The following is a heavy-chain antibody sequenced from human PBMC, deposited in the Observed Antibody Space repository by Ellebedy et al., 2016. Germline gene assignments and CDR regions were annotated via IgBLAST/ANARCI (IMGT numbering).Heavy chain of an antibody. J-gene: IGHJ6*03. D-gene: IGHD2-8*01. CDR2: ISGSGGST. V-gene: IGHV3-23*01. CDR1: GFTFSSYA. CDR3: AREAYCTNGVCREGYYYYMDV. Sequence: GESLKISCAASGFTFSSYAMSWVRQAPGKGLEWVSAISGSGGSTYYADSVKGRFTISRDNSKNTLYLQMNSLRAEDTAVYYCAREAYCTNGVCREGYYYYMDVWGKGTTVTVSS.